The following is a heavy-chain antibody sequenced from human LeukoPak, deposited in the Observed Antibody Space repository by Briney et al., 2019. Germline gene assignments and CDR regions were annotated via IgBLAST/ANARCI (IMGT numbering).Heavy chain of an antibody. CDR2: IYYSGNT. CDR3: ARSDTAMVRWDYYYGMDV. D-gene: IGHD5-18*01. V-gene: IGHV4-39*01. J-gene: IGHJ6*02. CDR1: GGSISSTTFY. Sequence: SETLSLTCTVSGGSISSTTFYWGWIRQPPGKGLEWIGSIYYSGNTYYSPSLKSRLTISVDTSKNQFSLRLSSVTAADTAVYYCARSDTAMVRWDYYYGMDVWGQGTTVTVSS.